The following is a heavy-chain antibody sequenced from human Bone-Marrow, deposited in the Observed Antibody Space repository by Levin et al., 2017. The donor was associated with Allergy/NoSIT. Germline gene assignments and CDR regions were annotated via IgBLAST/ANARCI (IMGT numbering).Heavy chain of an antibody. Sequence: SQTLSLTCLVSGGSNSNYYWSWIRQPAGKGLEWIGNIFTTGSTNYNPSLKNRVTMSMGPSKNQFSLNLTAVTAADTAVYYCARGGNWFDPWGQGTPVTVSS. V-gene: IGHV4-4*07. D-gene: IGHD3-10*01. CDR3: ARGGNWFDP. CDR1: GGSNSNYY. J-gene: IGHJ5*02. CDR2: IFTTGST.